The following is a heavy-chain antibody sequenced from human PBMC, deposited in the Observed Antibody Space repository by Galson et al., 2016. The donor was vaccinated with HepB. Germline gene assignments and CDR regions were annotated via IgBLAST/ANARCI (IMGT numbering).Heavy chain of an antibody. J-gene: IGHJ4*02. D-gene: IGHD5-12*01. CDR1: GRSITNYY. CDR3: AMDTITWLRFDY. V-gene: IGHV4-59*13. Sequence: SETLSLTCSVSGRSITNYYWGWIRQPPGKGLEWIGYMYNSGSTKYNPSLKSRVNISLDTSKNQSSLKLSSVTAADKALYYCAMDTITWLRFDYWGQGALVIVSS. CDR2: MYNSGST.